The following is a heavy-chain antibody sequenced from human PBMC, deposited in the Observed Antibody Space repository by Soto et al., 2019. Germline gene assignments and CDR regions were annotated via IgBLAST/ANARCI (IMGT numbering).Heavy chain of an antibody. J-gene: IGHJ2*01. CDR3: AKPGGVYWYFEL. CDR2: LSGRGGHT. D-gene: IGHD3-3*01. V-gene: IGHV3-23*01. CDR1: GFTLRDYA. Sequence: GGSLRLSCSASGFTLRDYAMTWVRQAPGKGLEWVSSLSGRGGHTYYADSVKGRFTISRANSENTLFLQMSSLRAEDTATYYCAKPGGVYWYFELWGRGTLVTVSS.